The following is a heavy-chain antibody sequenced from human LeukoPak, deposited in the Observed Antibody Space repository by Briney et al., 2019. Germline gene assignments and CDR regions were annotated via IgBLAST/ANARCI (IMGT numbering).Heavy chain of an antibody. CDR1: GFTFSSYA. Sequence: GGSLRLSCAASGFTFSSYAMSWVRRAPGKGLEWVSAISGSGGSTYYADSVKGRFTISRDNSKNTLYLQMNSLRAEDTAVYYCAKDLGRITMIVVVISAFDYWGQGTLVTVSS. CDR3: AKDLGRITMIVVVISAFDY. D-gene: IGHD3-22*01. CDR2: ISGSGGST. J-gene: IGHJ4*02. V-gene: IGHV3-23*01.